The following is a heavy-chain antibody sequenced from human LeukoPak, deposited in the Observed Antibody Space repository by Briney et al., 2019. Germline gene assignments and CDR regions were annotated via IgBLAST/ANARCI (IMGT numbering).Heavy chain of an antibody. Sequence: PGTSLRLSCAASGFMFSSYGIHWVRQAPSKGLEWVALISFDGTNKYFADSVKGRFTISRDNSKNTVYLQMNSLRVDDTAVYYCAKDEYYYDSSADYWGQGTLVTVSS. J-gene: IGHJ4*02. V-gene: IGHV3-30*18. CDR2: ISFDGTNK. D-gene: IGHD3-22*01. CDR3: AKDEYYYDSSADY. CDR1: GFMFSSYG.